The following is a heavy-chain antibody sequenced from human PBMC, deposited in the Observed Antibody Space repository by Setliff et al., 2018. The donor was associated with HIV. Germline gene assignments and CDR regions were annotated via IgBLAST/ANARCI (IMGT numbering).Heavy chain of an antibody. V-gene: IGHV4-61*05. Sequence: SETLSLTCTVSGGSFTSRSYYWGWIRQPPGKGLEWIGYVYYTGSTNYNPSLKSRVTISIDTSKNQFSLKLSSVTAADTAVYYCARVSSSYYFLGAFDSWGQGALVTVSS. CDR3: ARVSSSYYFLGAFDS. J-gene: IGHJ4*02. D-gene: IGHD6-13*01. CDR1: GGSFTSRSYY. CDR2: VYYTGST.